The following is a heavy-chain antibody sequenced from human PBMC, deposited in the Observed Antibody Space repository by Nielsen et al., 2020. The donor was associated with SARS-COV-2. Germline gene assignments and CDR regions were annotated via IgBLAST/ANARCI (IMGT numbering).Heavy chain of an antibody. D-gene: IGHD5-18*01. CDR1: GFTFRNAW. J-gene: IGHJ4*02. Sequence: GESLKISCVASGFTFRNAWMSWVRQAPGKGLEWVSLIGPSGTSTYYADSVKGRFSISRDNSKNTLYLQMNSLRADDTAVYHCATQAEGYSHPLDYWGQGTLVTVSS. CDR2: IGPSGTST. CDR3: ATQAEGYSHPLDY. V-gene: IGHV3-23*01.